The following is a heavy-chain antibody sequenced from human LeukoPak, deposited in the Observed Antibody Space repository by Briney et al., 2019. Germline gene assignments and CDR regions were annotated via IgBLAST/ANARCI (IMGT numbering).Heavy chain of an antibody. D-gene: IGHD5/OR15-5a*01. J-gene: IGHJ6*02. CDR2: ISSSSDYI. CDR3: ARSRSVSNYKGMDV. V-gene: IGHV3-21*01. Sequence: PGGSLRLSCPASGFTFSDYSMSWVRQAPGKGLEWVSSISSSSDYIYYADSVKGRFTISRDNARSSLYLQMNSLRAEDTAVYYCARSRSVSNYKGMDVWGQRTTVTVSS. CDR1: GFTFSDYS.